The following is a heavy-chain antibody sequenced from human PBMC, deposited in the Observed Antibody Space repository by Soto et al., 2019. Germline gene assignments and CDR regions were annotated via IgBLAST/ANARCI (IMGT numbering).Heavy chain of an antibody. Sequence: PGGSLRLSCAASGFTFSSYSVNWVRQAPGKGLEWVSSISSSSSYIYYADSVKGRFTISRDNAKNSLYLQMNSLRAEDTAVYYCARIYRLGQLVKSDYWGQGTLVTVSS. CDR3: ARIYRLGQLVKSDY. J-gene: IGHJ4*02. CDR1: GFTFSSYS. V-gene: IGHV3-21*01. D-gene: IGHD6-13*01. CDR2: ISSSSSYI.